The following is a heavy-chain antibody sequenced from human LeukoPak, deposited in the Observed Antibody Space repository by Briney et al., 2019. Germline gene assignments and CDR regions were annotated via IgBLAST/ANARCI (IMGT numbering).Heavy chain of an antibody. D-gene: IGHD2-21*02. J-gene: IGHJ3*02. V-gene: IGHV4-34*01. CDR2: INHGGST. CDR1: GGSISSYY. CDR3: ARVAALRAFDI. Sequence: SETLSLTCTVSGGSISSYYWSWIRQPPGKGLEWIGEINHGGSTNYNPSLKSRVTISVDRSKNQFSLKLSSVTAADTAVYYCARVAALRAFDIWGQGTMVTVSS.